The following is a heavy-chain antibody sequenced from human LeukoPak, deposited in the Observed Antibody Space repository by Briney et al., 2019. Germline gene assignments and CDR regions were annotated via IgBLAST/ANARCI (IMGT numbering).Heavy chain of an antibody. J-gene: IGHJ4*02. Sequence: GGSLRVSCADSGYTFSSYAMSWVRQAPGKGLYWVSAISGSGAGTYYADSVKGRCTISRDNSKNTLYLQMNSLRAEDTALYYCATGTAIVGATPQDFDYWGQGTLVTVSS. D-gene: IGHD1-26*01. CDR1: GYTFSSYA. CDR2: ISGSGAGT. V-gene: IGHV3-23*01. CDR3: ATGTAIVGATPQDFDY.